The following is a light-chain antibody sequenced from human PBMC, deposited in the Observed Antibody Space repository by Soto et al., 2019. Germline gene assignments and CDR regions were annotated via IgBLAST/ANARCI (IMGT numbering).Light chain of an antibody. Sequence: QYALTQPASVSGSPGQSITISCTGTSSDIGSYNYVSWYQHYPGKAPRLLIYEVTNRPSGVSNRFSGSKSGNTASLTISGLQAEDDADYYCCSYRSSRTWVFGGGTKVTVL. V-gene: IGLV2-14*01. J-gene: IGLJ3*02. CDR3: CSYRSSRTWV. CDR2: EVT. CDR1: SSDIGSYNY.